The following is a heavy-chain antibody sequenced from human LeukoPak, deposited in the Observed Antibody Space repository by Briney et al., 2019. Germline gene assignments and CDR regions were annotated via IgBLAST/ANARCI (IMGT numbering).Heavy chain of an antibody. V-gene: IGHV4-59*01. Sequence: SETLSLTCTVSGGSISRYYWSWVRQPPGKGLEWIGYIFYSGSTNYNPSLKSRVTVSVDTSKNQFSLKLSSVTAADTAMYYCASVLVTGNTGYYMDVWGKGTTVTVSS. CDR3: ASVLVTGNTGYYMDV. CDR2: IFYSGST. D-gene: IGHD6-19*01. CDR1: GGSISRYY. J-gene: IGHJ6*03.